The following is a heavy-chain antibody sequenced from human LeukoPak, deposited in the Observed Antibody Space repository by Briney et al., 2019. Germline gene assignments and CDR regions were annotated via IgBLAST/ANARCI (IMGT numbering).Heavy chain of an antibody. D-gene: IGHD4-17*01. V-gene: IGHV1-69*01. CDR2: IIPIFGTA. Sequence: ASVKVSFKASGGTFSSYAISWVRQAPGQGLEWMGGIIPIFGTANYAQKFQGRVTITADESTSTAYMELSSLRSEDTAVYYCARAIDYGVAFDIWGQGTMVTVSS. CDR3: ARAIDYGVAFDI. CDR1: GGTFSSYA. J-gene: IGHJ3*02.